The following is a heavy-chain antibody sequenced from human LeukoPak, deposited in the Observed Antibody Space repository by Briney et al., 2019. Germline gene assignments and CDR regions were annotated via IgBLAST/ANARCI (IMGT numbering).Heavy chain of an antibody. D-gene: IGHD3-22*01. J-gene: IGHJ4*02. CDR1: GFTFSSYW. CDR2: IHSDAT. V-gene: IGHV3-74*01. Sequence: GGSLRLSCAASGFTFSSYWIHWVRQAPGKGLVWVSRIHSDATYYADSVKGRFTISRDNAKNTLYLQMNSLRALVTAVYYCARESYDSSGYYYGGGFDYWGQGTLVTASS. CDR3: ARESYDSSGYYYGGGFDY.